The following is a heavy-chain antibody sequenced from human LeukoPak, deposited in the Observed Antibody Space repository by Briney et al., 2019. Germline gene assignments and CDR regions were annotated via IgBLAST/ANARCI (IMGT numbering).Heavy chain of an antibody. V-gene: IGHV4-61*02. CDR2: IHTRDIT. CDR3: ARWRYSSSSEDAFDI. Sequence: PSQTLSLTCTVSGASVSSGPYYWNWIRQTAGKGLEWIGRIHTRDITDYNPSLKSRVTISVDTSENQFSLELKSVTVADAAVYYCARWRYSSSSEDAFDIWGQGTMVTVSS. CDR1: GASVSSGPYY. J-gene: IGHJ3*02. D-gene: IGHD6-6*01.